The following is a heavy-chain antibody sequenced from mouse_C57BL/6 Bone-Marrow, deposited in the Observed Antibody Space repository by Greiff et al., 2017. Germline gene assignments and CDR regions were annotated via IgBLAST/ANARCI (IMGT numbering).Heavy chain of an antibody. V-gene: IGHV2-2*01. J-gene: IGHJ4*01. D-gene: IGHD1-1*01. Sequence: QVQLQQSGPGLVQPSQSLSITCTVSGFSLTSYGVHWVRQSPGKGLEWLGVIWSGGSTDYNAAFISRLSISTDNSKSQVFFQMNSLQADDTAIYYCASHYIISLYYAMDYWGQGTSVTVSS. CDR1: GFSLTSYG. CDR3: ASHYIISLYYAMDY. CDR2: IWSGGST.